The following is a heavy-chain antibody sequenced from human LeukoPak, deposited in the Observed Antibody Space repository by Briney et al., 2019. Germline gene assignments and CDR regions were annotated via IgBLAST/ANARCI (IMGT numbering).Heavy chain of an antibody. Sequence: GGSLRLSCAASGFTFSSYAMSWVRQAPGKGLEWVSAISGSGGSTYYADSVKGRFTISRDNSKNTLYLQMNSLRAEGTAVYYCASCGEYYDFWSGYYYDAFDIWGQGTTVTVSS. D-gene: IGHD3-3*01. CDR3: ASCGEYYDFWSGYYYDAFDI. V-gene: IGHV3-23*01. CDR2: ISGSGGST. CDR1: GFTFSSYA. J-gene: IGHJ3*02.